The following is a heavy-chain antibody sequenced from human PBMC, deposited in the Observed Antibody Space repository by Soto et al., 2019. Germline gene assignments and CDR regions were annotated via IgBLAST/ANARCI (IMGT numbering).Heavy chain of an antibody. J-gene: IGHJ4*02. CDR1: GFTFSSYS. Sequence: PGGSLRLSCAASGFTFSSYSMNWVRQAPGKGLEWVSSISSSSSYIYYADSVEGRFTISRDNAKNSLYLQMNSLRAEDTAVYYCARDQPGYSYGYGLGYWGQGTLVTVSS. D-gene: IGHD5-18*01. CDR2: ISSSSSYI. V-gene: IGHV3-21*01. CDR3: ARDQPGYSYGYGLGY.